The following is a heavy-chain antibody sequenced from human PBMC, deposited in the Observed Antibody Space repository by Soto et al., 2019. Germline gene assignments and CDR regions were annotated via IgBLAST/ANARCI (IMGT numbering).Heavy chain of an antibody. D-gene: IGHD7-27*01. CDR3: AREEQTGANYSLDY. Sequence: GDSVKGSCKASGYKFTCYYIHSVRQAPGQGLEWMGSISPHSGGPNYAQRFQGRATMTRDTSMTTVYMEMSGLTSDDTAVYYCAREEQTGANYSLDYWGQGSLVTVSS. V-gene: IGHV1-2*02. J-gene: IGHJ4*02. CDR1: GYKFTCYY. CDR2: ISPHSGGP.